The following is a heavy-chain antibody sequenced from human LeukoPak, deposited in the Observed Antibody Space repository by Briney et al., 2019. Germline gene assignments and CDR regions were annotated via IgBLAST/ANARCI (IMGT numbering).Heavy chain of an antibody. Sequence: SETLSLTCTVSGGSISSSSYYWGWIRQPPGKGLEWIGNMYYSGSTYYNPSLKSRVTISVDTSNNQFSLKLSSVTAADTAVYYCARDPSSSWSGFDYWGQGTLVTVSS. CDR3: ARDPSSSWSGFDY. J-gene: IGHJ4*02. CDR1: GGSISSSSYY. CDR2: MYYSGST. V-gene: IGHV4-39*02. D-gene: IGHD6-13*01.